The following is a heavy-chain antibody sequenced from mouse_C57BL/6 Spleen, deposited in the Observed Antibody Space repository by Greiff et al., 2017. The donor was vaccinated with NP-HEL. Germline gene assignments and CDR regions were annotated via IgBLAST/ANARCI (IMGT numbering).Heavy chain of an antibody. CDR3: ERETKEDEDEDAMDY. Sequence: QVQLQQSGAELVRPGASVKLSCKASGYTFTDYYINWVKQRPGQGLEWIARIYPGSGNTYYNEKFKGKATLTAEKSSSTAYMQLSSLTSEDSAVYVGERETKEDEDEDAMDYWGEGTAVTVSS. CDR1: GYTFTDYY. J-gene: IGHJ4*01. V-gene: IGHV1-76*01. CDR2: IYPGSGNT.